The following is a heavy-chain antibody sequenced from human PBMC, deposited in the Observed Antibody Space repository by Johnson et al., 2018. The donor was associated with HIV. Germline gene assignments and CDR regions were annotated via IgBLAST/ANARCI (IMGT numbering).Heavy chain of an antibody. J-gene: IGHJ3*02. Sequence: QVQLVESGGGVVQPGRSLRLSCAASGFTFSRYGMHWVRQAPGTGLEWVAVISYDGSNKYFADSVKGRFTISRDNSKNTLYLQMNSLRPEDTAVYYCAKDRAEYSTWIDALDIWGQGTMVTVSS. D-gene: IGHD6-6*01. CDR3: AKDRAEYSTWIDALDI. CDR2: ISYDGSNK. V-gene: IGHV3-30*18. CDR1: GFTFSRYG.